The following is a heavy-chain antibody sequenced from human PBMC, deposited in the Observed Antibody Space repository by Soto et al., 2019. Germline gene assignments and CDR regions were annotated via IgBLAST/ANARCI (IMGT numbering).Heavy chain of an antibody. D-gene: IGHD2-2*01. J-gene: IGHJ5*02. CDR1: GGSISSGDYY. CDR3: ARVDCISTSCWGKDWFDP. V-gene: IGHV4-30-4*01. Sequence: SETLSLTCTVSGGSISSGDYYWSWIRQPPGKGLEWIGYIYYSGSTYYNPSLKSRVTISVDTSKNQFSLKLSSVTAADTAVYYCARVDCISTSCWGKDWFDPWGQGTLVTVSS. CDR2: IYYSGST.